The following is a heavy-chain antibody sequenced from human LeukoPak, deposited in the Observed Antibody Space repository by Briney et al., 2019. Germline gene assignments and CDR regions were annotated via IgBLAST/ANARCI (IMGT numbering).Heavy chain of an antibody. J-gene: IGHJ2*01. D-gene: IGHD2-15*01. CDR2: INAGNGNT. Sequence: ASVKVSCKASGYTFTSYAMHWVRQAPGQRLEWMGWINAGNGNTKYSQKFQGRVTITRDTSASTAYMELSSLRSEDTAVYYCAREGVVVAANSYWYFDLWGRGTLVTVSS. V-gene: IGHV1-3*01. CDR1: GYTFTSYA. CDR3: AREGVVVAANSYWYFDL.